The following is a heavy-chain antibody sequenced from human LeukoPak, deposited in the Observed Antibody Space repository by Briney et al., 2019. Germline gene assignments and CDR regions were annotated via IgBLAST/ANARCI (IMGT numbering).Heavy chain of an antibody. V-gene: IGHV3-15*01. J-gene: IGHJ6*02. Sequence: GGSLRLSCEASGFTFSNAWMSWVRQAPGRGLEWVGRIKTKTDGGTADYAAPVKGRFTISRDDSINTLYLQMNSLKTEDTALYYCNTVDSGWCPSDYYAMDVWGQGTTVTVSS. CDR1: GFTFSNAW. CDR3: NTVDSGWCPSDYYAMDV. D-gene: IGHD6-19*01. CDR2: IKTKTDGGTA.